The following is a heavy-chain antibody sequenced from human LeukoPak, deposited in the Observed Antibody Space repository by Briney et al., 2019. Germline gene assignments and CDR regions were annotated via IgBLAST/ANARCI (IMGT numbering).Heavy chain of an antibody. Sequence: GGSLRLSCAASGFTFSTYNMNWVRQAPGKGLEWVSYISSTSSTIHYADSVKGRFTISRDNAKNSLYLQMNSLRAEDTAVYYCARDYYGDYVFDYWGQGTLVTVSS. D-gene: IGHD4-17*01. V-gene: IGHV3-48*01. CDR1: GFTFSTYN. CDR3: ARDYYGDYVFDY. J-gene: IGHJ4*02. CDR2: ISSTSSTI.